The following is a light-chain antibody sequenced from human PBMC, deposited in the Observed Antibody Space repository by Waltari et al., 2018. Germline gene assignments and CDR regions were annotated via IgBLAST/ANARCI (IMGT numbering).Light chain of an antibody. CDR2: AAS. CDR3: QQSSTTIFT. Sequence: QITHSPSSLSAAVVDTTTIPCRTSQTVTTALNWYQLKQGEAPKLLVIAASRLSDGVPLRFSGSGYGTDFPLTIRSLRPEDFGTYYCQQSSTTIFTVGPGTRVDVK. V-gene: IGKV1-39*01. J-gene: IGKJ3*01. CDR1: QTVTTA.